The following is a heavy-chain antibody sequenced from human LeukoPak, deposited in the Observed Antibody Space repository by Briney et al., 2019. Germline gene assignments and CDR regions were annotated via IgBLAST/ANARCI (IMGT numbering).Heavy chain of an antibody. CDR3: ATDRDWTLLDY. V-gene: IGHV3-7*01. CDR1: GFTFSFYE. CDR2: IKQDGSEK. D-gene: IGHD1-1*01. Sequence: GGSLRLSCVASGFTFSFYEMNWVRQAPGKGLEWVANIKQDGSEKNYVDSVKGRFTISRDNAKNSLYLQMNSLRAEDTAVYYCATDRDWTLLDYWGQGTLVTVSS. J-gene: IGHJ4*02.